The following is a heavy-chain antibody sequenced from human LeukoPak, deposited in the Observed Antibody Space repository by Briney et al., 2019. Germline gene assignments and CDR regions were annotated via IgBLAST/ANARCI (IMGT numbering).Heavy chain of an antibody. Sequence: QSGGSLRLSCVASGFTFSSYGMHWVRQAPGKGLEWVAVIWYGGSNKYYADSVKGRFTISRDNSKNTLYLQMNSLRAEDTAVYYCAKDGLSGYDSDYYMDVWGKGTTVTVSS. D-gene: IGHD5-12*01. CDR2: IWYGGSNK. V-gene: IGHV3-30*02. CDR3: AKDGLSGYDSDYYMDV. J-gene: IGHJ6*03. CDR1: GFTFSSYG.